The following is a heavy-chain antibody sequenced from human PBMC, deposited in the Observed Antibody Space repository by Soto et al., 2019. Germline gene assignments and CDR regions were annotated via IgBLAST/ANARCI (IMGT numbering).Heavy chain of an antibody. D-gene: IGHD6-19*01. J-gene: IGHJ6*02. Sequence: GGSLRLSCAASGFTFSSYSMNWVRQAPGKGLEWVSYISSSSSTIYYADSVKGRFTISRDNAKNSLYLQMNSLRDEDTAVYYCARDLLQNSSGFYGMDVWGQGTTVTVSS. CDR3: ARDLLQNSSGFYGMDV. V-gene: IGHV3-48*02. CDR1: GFTFSSYS. CDR2: ISSSSSTI.